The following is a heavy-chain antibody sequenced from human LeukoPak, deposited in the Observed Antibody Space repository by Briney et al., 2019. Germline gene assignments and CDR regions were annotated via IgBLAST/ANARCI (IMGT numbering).Heavy chain of an antibody. CDR1: GYTFTSYY. V-gene: IGHV1-46*03. J-gene: IGHJ3*02. CDR2: INPSGGST. Sequence: EASVKVSCKASGYTFTSYYMHWVRQAPGQGLEWMGIINPSGGSTSYAQTFQGRVTMTRDTSTSTVYMELSSLRSEDTAVYYCARPPTLGHAFDIWGQGTMVTVSS. CDR3: ARPPTLGHAFDI.